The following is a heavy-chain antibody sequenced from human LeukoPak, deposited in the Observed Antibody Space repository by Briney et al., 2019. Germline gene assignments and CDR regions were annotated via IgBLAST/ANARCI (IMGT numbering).Heavy chain of an antibody. CDR2: ISDDGSNT. CDR1: GFTFSSYG. Sequence: GGSLRLSFPASGFTFSSYGMHWVRQAPGKGLEWVSVISDDGSNTYYADSVKGRFTISRDTSKNTLYLQMNSLRAEDTAVYYCAKDHGYSSSWYAVDYWGQGTLVTVSS. CDR3: AKDHGYSSSWYAVDY. J-gene: IGHJ4*02. V-gene: IGHV3-30*18. D-gene: IGHD6-13*01.